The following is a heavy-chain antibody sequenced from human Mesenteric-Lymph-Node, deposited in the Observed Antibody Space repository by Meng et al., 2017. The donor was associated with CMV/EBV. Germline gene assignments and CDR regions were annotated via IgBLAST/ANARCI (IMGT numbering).Heavy chain of an antibody. CDR2: IGSSSIYT. D-gene: IGHD2-2*01. CDR3: ARGGIVLVPAGNPDY. CDR1: GFTVSSNY. J-gene: IGHJ4*02. Sequence: GESLKISCAASGFTVSSNYMSWVRQAPGKGLEWVSCIGSSSIYTYYADSVKGRFTISRDNAKNSLYLQMNSLRAEDTAVSYCARGGIVLVPAGNPDYWGLGTLVTVSS. V-gene: IGHV3-21*01.